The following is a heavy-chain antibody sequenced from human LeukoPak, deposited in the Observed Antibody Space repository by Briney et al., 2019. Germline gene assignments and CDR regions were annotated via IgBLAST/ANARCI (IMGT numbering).Heavy chain of an antibody. CDR2: ISWNSGSI. D-gene: IGHD6-19*01. V-gene: IGHV3-9*01. CDR1: GFSFDDYA. CDR3: AKGEKKWLARQPNY. J-gene: IGHJ4*02. Sequence: PGRSLRLSCAASGFSFDDYAMHWVRQAPGKGLEWVSGISWNSGSIDYADSVKGRFTISRDNAKNSLYLQMNSLRAEDTALYYCAKGEKKWLARQPNYWGQGTLVTVSS.